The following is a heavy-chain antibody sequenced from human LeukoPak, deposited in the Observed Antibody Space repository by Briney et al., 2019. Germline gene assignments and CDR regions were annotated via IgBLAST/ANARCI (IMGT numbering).Heavy chain of an antibody. CDR3: AGGPKLELRSQNWFDP. J-gene: IGHJ5*02. D-gene: IGHD1-7*01. CDR1: GFTFSSYE. Sequence: GGSLRLSCAASGFTFSSYEMNWVRQAPGKGREWVSYISSSGSTIYYADSVKGRFTISRDNAKNSLYLQMNSLRAEDTAVYYCAGGPKLELRSQNWFDPWGQGTLVTVSS. CDR2: ISSSGSTI. V-gene: IGHV3-48*03.